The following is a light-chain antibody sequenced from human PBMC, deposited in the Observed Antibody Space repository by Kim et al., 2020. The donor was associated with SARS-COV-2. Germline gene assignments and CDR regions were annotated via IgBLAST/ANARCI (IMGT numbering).Light chain of an antibody. CDR3: QHRSNWPPT. CDR2: DAS. V-gene: IGKV3-11*01. Sequence: EIVLTQSPATLSLSPGERATLSCRASQSVSSYLGWYQQKPGQAPRLLIYDASNRATGIPARFSGSGSGTDFTLTISSLEAEDFAVYYCQHRSNWPPTFGQGTKVEIK. J-gene: IGKJ1*01. CDR1: QSVSSY.